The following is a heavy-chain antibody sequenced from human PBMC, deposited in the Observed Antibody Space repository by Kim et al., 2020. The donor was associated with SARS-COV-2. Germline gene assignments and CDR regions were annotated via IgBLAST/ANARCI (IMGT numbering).Heavy chain of an antibody. J-gene: IGHJ6*02. Sequence: SETLSLTCTVSGGSISSGGYYWSWIRQHPGKGLEWIGYIYDSGSTYYNPSLKSRVTISVDTSKNQFSLKLSSVTAADTAVYYCARGEIVPAAMYYYYGMDVWGQGTTVTVSS. CDR1: GGSISSGGYY. CDR2: IYDSGST. CDR3: ARGEIVPAAMYYYYGMDV. V-gene: IGHV4-31*03. D-gene: IGHD2-2*01.